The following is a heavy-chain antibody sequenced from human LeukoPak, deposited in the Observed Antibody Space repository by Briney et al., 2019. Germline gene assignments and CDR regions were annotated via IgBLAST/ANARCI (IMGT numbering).Heavy chain of an antibody. J-gene: IGHJ4*02. CDR3: ARDSEVQWLRYLDY. CDR1: GGSIRSGDYY. Sequence: SETLSLTCTVSGGSIRSGDYYWSWIRQPPGKGLEWNGYIYHSGSTYYNPSLKSRVTISVDTSKNQFSLKLSSVTAADTAVYYCARDSEVQWLRYLDYWGQGTLVTVSS. D-gene: IGHD6-19*01. V-gene: IGHV4-30-2*01. CDR2: IYHSGST.